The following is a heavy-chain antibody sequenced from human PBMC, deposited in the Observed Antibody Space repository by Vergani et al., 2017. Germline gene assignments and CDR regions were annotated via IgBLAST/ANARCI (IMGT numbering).Heavy chain of an antibody. CDR2: IYYSGST. CDR1: GGSVSSGSYY. Sequence: QVQLQESGPGLVKPSETLSLTCTVSGGSVSSGSYYWSWIRQPPGKGLEWIGYIYYSGSTYYNPSLKSRVTISVDTSKNQFSLKLSSVTAADTAVYYCARLWFGECFDYWGQGTLVTVSS. D-gene: IGHD3-10*01. J-gene: IGHJ4*02. CDR3: ARLWFGECFDY. V-gene: IGHV4-31*03.